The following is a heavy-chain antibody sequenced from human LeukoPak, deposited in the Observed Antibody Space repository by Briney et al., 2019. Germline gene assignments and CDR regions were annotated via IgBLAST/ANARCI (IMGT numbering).Heavy chain of an antibody. J-gene: IGHJ6*02. V-gene: IGHV4-59*01. CDR2: IYCSGST. Sequence: SETLSLTCTVSGGSISSYYWSWIRQPPGKGLEWIGYIYCSGSTNYNPSLKSRVTISVDTSKNQFSLKLSSVTAADTAVYYCAREKDYGMDVWGQGTTVTVSS. CDR3: AREKDYGMDV. CDR1: GGSISSYY.